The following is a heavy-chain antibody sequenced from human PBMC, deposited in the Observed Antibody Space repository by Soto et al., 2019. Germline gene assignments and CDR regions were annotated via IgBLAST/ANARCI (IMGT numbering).Heavy chain of an antibody. CDR1: GFTLSGYA. J-gene: IGHJ6*03. CDR2: ISSNGVGT. D-gene: IGHD6-6*01. CDR3: ARRARPDFYYMDV. V-gene: IGHV3-64*01. Sequence: SGFTLSGYAMDWVRQAPGKGLEYVSGISSNGVGTYYANSVQGRFTISRVNSKNTVYLQMGSLRPEDMAVYYCARRARPDFYYMDVWGKGTTVTAP.